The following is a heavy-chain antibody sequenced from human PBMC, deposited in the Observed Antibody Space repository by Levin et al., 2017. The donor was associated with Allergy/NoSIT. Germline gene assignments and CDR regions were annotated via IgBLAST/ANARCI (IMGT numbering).Heavy chain of an antibody. J-gene: IGHJ6*02. CDR3: AKSQTYYYGSGNSFSLFYYSGMDV. D-gene: IGHD3-10*01. V-gene: IGHV3-30*18. CDR1: GFTFSNYG. Sequence: GESLKISCAASGFTFSNYGMHWVRQAPGKGLEWVAVISYDGNNKYYADSVKGRFIISRDNSKNTLFLQMNSLRAEDTAVFYCAKSQTYYYGSGNSFSLFYYSGMDVWGQGTTVTVSS. CDR2: ISYDGNNK.